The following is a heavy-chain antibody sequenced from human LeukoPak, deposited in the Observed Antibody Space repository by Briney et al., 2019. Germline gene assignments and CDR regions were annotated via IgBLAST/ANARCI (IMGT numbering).Heavy chain of an antibody. CDR1: GGSISSGGYS. CDR3: ARLYDYRHAFDI. Sequence: SETLSLTCAVSGGSISSGGYSWSWIRQPPGKGLEWIGYIYHSGSTYYNPSLRSRVTISVDRSKNQFSLKLSSVTAADTAVYYCARLYDYRHAFDIWGRGTMVTVSS. J-gene: IGHJ3*02. CDR2: IYHSGST. V-gene: IGHV4-30-2*01. D-gene: IGHD4/OR15-4a*01.